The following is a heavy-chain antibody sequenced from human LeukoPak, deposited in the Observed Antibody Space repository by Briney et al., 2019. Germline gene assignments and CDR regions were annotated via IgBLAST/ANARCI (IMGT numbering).Heavy chain of an antibody. CDR3: ARDTIFGVVNWFDP. D-gene: IGHD3-3*01. CDR2: IYYSGST. J-gene: IGHJ5*02. Sequence: SQTLSLTCAVSGGSISSGGYYWSWIRPHPGTGLEWLGYIYYSGSTYYNPSLKSRVTISVDTSKNQFSLKLSSVTAADTAVYYCARDTIFGVVNWFDPWGQGTLVTVSS. V-gene: IGHV4-31*11. CDR1: GGSISSGGYY.